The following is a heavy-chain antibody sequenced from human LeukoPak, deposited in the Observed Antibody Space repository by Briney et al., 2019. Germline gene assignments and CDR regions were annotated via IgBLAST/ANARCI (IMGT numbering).Heavy chain of an antibody. V-gene: IGHV3-64D*06. J-gene: IGHJ4*02. CDR3: VKDFGRIRGTPDS. D-gene: IGHD1-26*01. CDR1: GFVFSIYT. CDR2: ISGSGNGVSI. Sequence: GGSLRLSCSASGFVFSIYTMYWVRQAPGKGPEYVSTISGSGNGVSIYYADSVKGRFTISRDDSKSNLYLQMNGLRSEDTAVYYCVKDFGRIRGTPDSWGQGTLVTVSS.